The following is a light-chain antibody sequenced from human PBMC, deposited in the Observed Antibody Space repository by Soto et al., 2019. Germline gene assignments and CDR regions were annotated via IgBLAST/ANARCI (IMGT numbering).Light chain of an antibody. V-gene: IGKV3-15*01. CDR3: QQYNNWPPLT. CDR2: GAS. CDR1: QSVSSN. J-gene: IGKJ4*01. Sequence: EIVMTQSPATLYVSQGERATLSCRASQSVSSNLAWYQQKPGQAPRLLIYGASTRATGIPARFSGSGSGTEFTLTISSLQSEDFAVYYCQQYNNWPPLTFGGGTKVEIK.